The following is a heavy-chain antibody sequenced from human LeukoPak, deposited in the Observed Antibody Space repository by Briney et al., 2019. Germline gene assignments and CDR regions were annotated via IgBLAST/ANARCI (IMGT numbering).Heavy chain of an antibody. J-gene: IGHJ4*02. CDR1: GGSISSYY. D-gene: IGHD3-10*01. V-gene: IGHV4-4*09. CDR3: ARQKYGSGTYYDAFDY. Sequence: SETLSLTCTVSGGSISSYYWSWIRLPPGKGLEWIGYIYTSGSTNYNPSLKSRVTISVDTSKNQFSLKLSSVTAADTAVYYCARQKYGSGTYYDAFDYWGQGTLVTVSS. CDR2: IYTSGST.